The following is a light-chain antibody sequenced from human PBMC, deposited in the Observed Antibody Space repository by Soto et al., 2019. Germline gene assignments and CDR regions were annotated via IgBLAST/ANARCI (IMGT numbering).Light chain of an antibody. Sequence: DIQMTQSPSTLSASVGDRVTITCRASQSISSWLAWYQQKPGKAPKLLIYKASSLESGVPSRFSGSGSGTDFNLTISSLQSDDFATYDCQQYNSYSLTFGGGTKVEIK. CDR3: QQYNSYSLT. J-gene: IGKJ4*01. CDR2: KAS. V-gene: IGKV1-5*03. CDR1: QSISSW.